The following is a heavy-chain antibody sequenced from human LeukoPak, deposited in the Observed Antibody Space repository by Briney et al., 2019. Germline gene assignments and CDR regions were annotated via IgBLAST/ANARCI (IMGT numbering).Heavy chain of an antibody. V-gene: IGHV4-39*01. CDR3: ARLRGVIISGVLDY. Sequence: SETLSLTCTVSGGSIGSSDYYWGWIRQPPGKGLEWIGSVYHSGSPYYNPSLKSRVTISVDTSKNQFSLRLNSVTAADTAVYPCARLRGVIISGVLDYWGQGILVTVSS. CDR1: GGSIGSSDYY. CDR2: VYHSGSP. D-gene: IGHD3-10*01. J-gene: IGHJ4*02.